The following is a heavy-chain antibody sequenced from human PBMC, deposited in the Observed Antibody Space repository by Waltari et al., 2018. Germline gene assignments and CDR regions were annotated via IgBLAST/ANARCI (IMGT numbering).Heavy chain of an antibody. CDR1: GGTFSSYA. J-gene: IGHJ3*02. CDR2: IIPIFGTA. Sequence: QVQLVQSGAEVKKPGSSVKVSCKASGGTFSSYASSWVRQAPGPGLEWMGGIIPIFGTANYAQKFQGRVTITADESTSTAYMELSSLRSEDTAVYYCARPKHCSSTSCYHAFDIWGQGTMVTVSS. CDR3: ARPKHCSSTSCYHAFDI. V-gene: IGHV1-69*12. D-gene: IGHD2-2*01.